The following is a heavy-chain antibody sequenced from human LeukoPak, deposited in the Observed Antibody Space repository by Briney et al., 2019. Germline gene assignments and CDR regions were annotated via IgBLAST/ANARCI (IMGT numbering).Heavy chain of an antibody. CDR2: IKHDGTEQ. CDR1: GFIFSSHW. V-gene: IGHV3-7*05. Sequence: PGGSLRLSCAASGFIFSSHWGSWVGQAPGKGLKWVANIKHDGTEQYFVDSVKGRLTISRDNAKKSQFLQMDRLRAEATAVYYCARVFWSATSYYFEYWGQGALVTVSS. D-gene: IGHD3-3*01. CDR3: ARVFWSATSYYFEY. J-gene: IGHJ4*02.